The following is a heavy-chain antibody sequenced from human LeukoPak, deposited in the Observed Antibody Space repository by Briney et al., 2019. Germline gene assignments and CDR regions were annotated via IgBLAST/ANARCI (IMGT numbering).Heavy chain of an antibody. CDR1: GYAFHTYG. J-gene: IGHJ3*01. V-gene: IGHV5-51*01. CDR2: IYPVDVST. CDR3: ALEDSRPSSVFGLDAFDL. Sequence: GESLQSSCHGSGYAFHTYGIAWVRQMPGKGLEWMGVIYPVDVSTRYSPSFQGQVTFSVDKSINTAYLQWGRLNASDTALYYCALEDSRPSSVFGLDAFDLWGQGTMVPVSS. D-gene: IGHD3/OR15-3a*01.